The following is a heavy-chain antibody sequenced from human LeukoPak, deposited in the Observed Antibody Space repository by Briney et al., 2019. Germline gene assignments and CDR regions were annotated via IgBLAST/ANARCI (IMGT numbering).Heavy chain of an antibody. V-gene: IGHV1-69*13. D-gene: IGHD2-15*01. CDR1: GGTFSSHA. Sequence: ASVKVSCKASGGTFSSHAISWVRQAPGQGLEWMGGIIPIFGTANYAQKFQGRVTITADESTSTAYMELSSLRSEDTAVYYCARALNRLGYCSGGSCYGAFDIWGQGTMVTVSS. J-gene: IGHJ3*02. CDR3: ARALNRLGYCSGGSCYGAFDI. CDR2: IIPIFGTA.